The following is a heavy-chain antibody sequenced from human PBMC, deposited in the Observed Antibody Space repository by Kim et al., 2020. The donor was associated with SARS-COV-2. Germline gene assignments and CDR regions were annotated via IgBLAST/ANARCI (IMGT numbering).Heavy chain of an antibody. CDR3: ARVKGIRYFDWLPNYGMDV. D-gene: IGHD3-9*01. CDR1: GFTFSSYG. CDR2: IWYDGSNK. V-gene: IGHV3-33*01. J-gene: IGHJ6*02. Sequence: GGSLRLSCAASGFTFSSYGMHWVRQAPGKGLEWVAVIWYDGSNKYYADSVKGRFTISRDNSKNTLYLQMNSLRAEDTAVYYCARVKGIRYFDWLPNYGMDVWGQGTTVTVSS.